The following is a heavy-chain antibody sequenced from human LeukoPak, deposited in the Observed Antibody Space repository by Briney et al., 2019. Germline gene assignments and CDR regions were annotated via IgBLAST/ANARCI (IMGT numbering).Heavy chain of an antibody. CDR1: GFTFSSYS. V-gene: IGHV3-21*01. Sequence: GGSLRLSCAASGFTFSSYSMNWVRQAPGKGLELVSSISSSSSYIYYADSVKGRFTISRDNAKNSLYLQMNSLRAEDTAVYYCARDWILEWLLPQIYYYYYCMDVWGKGTTVTVSS. J-gene: IGHJ6*03. D-gene: IGHD3-3*01. CDR3: ARDWILEWLLPQIYYYYYCMDV. CDR2: ISSSSSYI.